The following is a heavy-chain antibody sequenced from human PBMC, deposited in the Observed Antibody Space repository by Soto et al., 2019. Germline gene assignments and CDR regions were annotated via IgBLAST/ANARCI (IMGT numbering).Heavy chain of an antibody. J-gene: IGHJ4*02. CDR2: ISGSGGST. CDR1: GFTFSSYA. CDR3: AKNSGSGWYVSFDY. D-gene: IGHD6-19*01. V-gene: IGHV3-23*01. Sequence: GGSLRLSCAASGFTFSSYAMSWVRQAPGKGLEWVSAISGSGGSTYYADSVKGRFTISRDNSKSTLYLQMNSLRAEDTAVYYCAKNSGSGWYVSFDYWGQGTLVTVSS.